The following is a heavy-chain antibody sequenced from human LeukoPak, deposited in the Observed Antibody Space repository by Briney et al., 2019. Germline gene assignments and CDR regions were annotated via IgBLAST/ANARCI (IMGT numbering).Heavy chain of an antibody. Sequence: GASVKVSCKASGYTFTSYYMHWVRQAPGQGLEWMGIINPSGGSTSYAQKFQGRVTMTRDTSTSTVYMELSSLRSEDTAVYYCARLKLEYSSSSSEPSRTRQYYFDYWGQGTLVTVSS. V-gene: IGHV1-46*01. CDR1: GYTFTSYY. J-gene: IGHJ4*02. D-gene: IGHD6-6*01. CDR2: INPSGGST. CDR3: ARLKLEYSSSSSEPSRTRQYYFDY.